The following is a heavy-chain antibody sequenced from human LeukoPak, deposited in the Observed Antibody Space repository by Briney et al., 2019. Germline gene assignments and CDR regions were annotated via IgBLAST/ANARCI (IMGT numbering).Heavy chain of an antibody. CDR3: ARDIVDVGFDY. D-gene: IGHD2-15*01. Sequence: SETLSLTCTVSGVSISSSSYYWGWIRQPPGKGLEWIGSIYYSGSTYYNPSLKSRVTISVDTSKNQFSLKLSSVTAADTAVYYCARDIVDVGFDYWGQGTLVTVSS. V-gene: IGHV4-39*01. CDR2: IYYSGST. J-gene: IGHJ4*02. CDR1: GVSISSSSYY.